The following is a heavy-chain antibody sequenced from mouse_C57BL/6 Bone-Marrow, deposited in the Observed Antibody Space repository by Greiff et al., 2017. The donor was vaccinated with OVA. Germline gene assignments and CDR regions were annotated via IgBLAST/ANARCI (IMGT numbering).Heavy chain of an antibody. CDR1: GFTFSSYA. J-gene: IGHJ3*01. CDR2: ISDGGSYI. CDR3: ARYYKAY. V-gene: IGHV5-4*01. D-gene: IGHD2-12*01. Sequence: EVHLVESGGGLVKPGGSLKLSCAASGFTFSSYAMSWVRQTPEKRLEWVATISDGGSYIYYPDNVKGRFTISRDNAKNNLYLQMSHLKSEDTAMYYCARYYKAYWGQGTLVTVSA.